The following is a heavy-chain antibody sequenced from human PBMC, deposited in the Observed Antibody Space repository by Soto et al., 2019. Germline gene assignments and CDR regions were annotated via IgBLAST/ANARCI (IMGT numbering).Heavy chain of an antibody. CDR3: ALPDYPRGSYSYYGMDV. V-gene: IGHV2-5*02. CDR1: GFSLSTSGVG. D-gene: IGHD4-17*01. J-gene: IGHJ6*02. Sequence: QITLKESGPTLVKPTQTLTLTCTFSGFSLSTSGVGVGWIRQPPGKALEWLALIYWDDDKRYSPSLKSRLTITTDNPKNHVVPTMTNLHPVDTATYSCALPDYPRGSYSYYGMDVWGQGTTVTVSS. CDR2: IYWDDDK.